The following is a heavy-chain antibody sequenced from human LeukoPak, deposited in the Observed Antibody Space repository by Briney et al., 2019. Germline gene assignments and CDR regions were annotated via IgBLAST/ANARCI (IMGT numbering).Heavy chain of an antibody. D-gene: IGHD1-26*01. V-gene: IGHV3-48*01. CDR3: AKSGRPYSGSWYFGY. CDR1: GFTFSSYS. CDR2: ITNSGTTI. J-gene: IGHJ4*02. Sequence: PGGSLRLSCAASGFTFSSYSMNWVRQAPGKGLEWVSYITNSGTTIYYADSVKGRFTISRDNSKNSLYLEMNSLRGEDTAVYFCAKSGRPYSGSWYFGYWGQGTLVTVSS.